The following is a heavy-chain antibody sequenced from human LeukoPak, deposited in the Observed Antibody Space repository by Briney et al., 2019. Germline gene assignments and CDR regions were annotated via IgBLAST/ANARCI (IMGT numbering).Heavy chain of an antibody. CDR3: ARAYSGSYPYYFDY. D-gene: IGHD1-26*01. CDR1: GYSISSGYY. J-gene: IGHJ4*02. Sequence: PSETLSLTCAVSGYSISSGYYWGWIRQPPGKGLEWIGSIYHSGSTYYNPSLKSRVTISVDTSKNQFSLKLSSVTAADTAVYYCARAYSGSYPYYFDYWGQGTLVTVSS. V-gene: IGHV4-38-2*01. CDR2: IYHSGST.